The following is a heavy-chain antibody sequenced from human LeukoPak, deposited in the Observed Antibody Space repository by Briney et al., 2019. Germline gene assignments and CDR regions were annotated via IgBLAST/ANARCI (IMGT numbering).Heavy chain of an antibody. Sequence: GASVKVSCKASGFTFTSSAMQWVRQARGQRLEWIGWIVVGSGNTNYAQKFQGRVTITRDMSTSTAYMELSSLRSEDTAVYYCAADRWQQLVSWHAFDIWGQGTMVTVSS. CDR1: GFTFTSSA. CDR2: IVVGSGNT. V-gene: IGHV1-58*02. D-gene: IGHD6-13*01. J-gene: IGHJ3*02. CDR3: AADRWQQLVSWHAFDI.